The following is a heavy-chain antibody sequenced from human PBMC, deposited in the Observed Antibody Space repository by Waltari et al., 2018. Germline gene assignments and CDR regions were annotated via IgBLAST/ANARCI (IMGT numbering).Heavy chain of an antibody. D-gene: IGHD1-26*01. Sequence: QLQLQESGPGLVKPSETLSLTCTVSGGSISSSSYYWGWIRQPPGKGLEWIGSIYYSGSTYYNPSLKSRVTTSVDTSKNQFSLKLSSVTAADTAVYYCARPRVGATIRDAFDIWGQGTMVTVSS. CDR2: IYYSGST. CDR3: ARPRVGATIRDAFDI. V-gene: IGHV4-39*01. J-gene: IGHJ3*02. CDR1: GGSISSSSYY.